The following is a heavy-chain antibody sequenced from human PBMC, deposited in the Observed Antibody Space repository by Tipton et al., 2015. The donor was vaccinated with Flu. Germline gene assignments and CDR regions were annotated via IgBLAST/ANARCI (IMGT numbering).Heavy chain of an antibody. V-gene: IGHV3-33*01. CDR1: GFTFSSYG. CDR2: IWYDGSNK. Sequence: SLRLSCAASGFTFSSYGMHWVRQAPGKGLEWVAVIWYDGSNKYYADSVKGRFTISRDNSKNTLYLQMNSLRAEDTAVYYCAREQAAAVGYYYYGMDVWGQGTTVTVSS. CDR3: AREQAAAVGYYYYGMDV. J-gene: IGHJ6*02. D-gene: IGHD6-13*01.